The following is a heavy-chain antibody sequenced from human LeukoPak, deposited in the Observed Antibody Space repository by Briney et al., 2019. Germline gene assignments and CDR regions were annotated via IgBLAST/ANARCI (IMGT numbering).Heavy chain of an antibody. CDR3: ARVRGCSSTSCYKGFDY. Sequence: PGGSLRLSCAASGFTFSSYEMNWVRQAPGKGLEWVSYISSSGSTIYYADSVKGRFTISRDNSKNTLYLQMNSLRAEDTAVYYCARVRGCSSTSCYKGFDYGGQGTLVTVSS. D-gene: IGHD2-2*02. V-gene: IGHV3-48*03. J-gene: IGHJ4*02. CDR1: GFTFSSYE. CDR2: ISSSGSTI.